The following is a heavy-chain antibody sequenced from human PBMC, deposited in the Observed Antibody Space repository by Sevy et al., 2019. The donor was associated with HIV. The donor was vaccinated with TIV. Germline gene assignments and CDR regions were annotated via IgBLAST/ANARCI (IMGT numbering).Heavy chain of an antibody. CDR3: ARDMGQGDDAFDI. CDR1: GFTFSSYA. CDR2: ISYDGSNK. V-gene: IGHV3-30-3*01. Sequence: GGSLRLSCAASGFTFSSYAMHWVRQAPGKGLEWVAVISYDGSNKYYADSVKGRFTISRDNSKNTLYLQMNSRRAEDTAVYYCARDMGQGDDAFDIWGQGTMVTVSS. J-gene: IGHJ3*02.